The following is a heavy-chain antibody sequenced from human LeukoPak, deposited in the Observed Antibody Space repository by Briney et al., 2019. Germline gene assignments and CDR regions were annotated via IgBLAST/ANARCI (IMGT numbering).Heavy chain of an antibody. CDR1: GFTFSSYG. V-gene: IGHV3-30*18. J-gene: IGHJ4*02. Sequence: GGSLRLSCAASGFTFSSYGMHWVRQAPGKGLEWVAVISYDGSNKYFADSVKGRFTISRDNSKNTLYLQMNSLRAEDTAVYYCAKDMGIQLWLESPPYFDYWGQGTLVTVSS. CDR3: AKDMGIQLWLESPPYFDY. CDR2: ISYDGSNK. D-gene: IGHD5-18*01.